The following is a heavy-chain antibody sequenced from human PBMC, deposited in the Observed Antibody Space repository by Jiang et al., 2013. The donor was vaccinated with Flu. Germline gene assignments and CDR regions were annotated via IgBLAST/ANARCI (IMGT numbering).Heavy chain of an antibody. CDR1: GYTLTSDY. D-gene: IGHD3-22*01. Sequence: GAEVKKPGASVKVSCKVSGYTLTSDYMHWVRQAPGQGLEWMGIINPSDGSTSYAQKFQGRVTMTRDTSTSTVYMELSSLRSEDTAVYYCARETYYDSSGYYSMDWGQGTLVTVSS. V-gene: IGHV1-46*01. J-gene: IGHJ4*02. CDR3: ARETYYDSSGYYSMD. CDR2: INPSDGST.